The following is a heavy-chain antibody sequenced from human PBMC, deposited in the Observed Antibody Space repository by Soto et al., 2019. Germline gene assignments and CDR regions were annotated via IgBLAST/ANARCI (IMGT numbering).Heavy chain of an antibody. Sequence: QVQLQESGPGLVRPLQTLSLTCAVSGGSISSGAYYWSWIRQHPGKGLELIGYIYNSGSTYYNPSLESRVTISVDTSKNQFSLKVSSVTAADTAVYYCAREDYGMDVWGQGTTVTVSS. J-gene: IGHJ6*02. CDR2: IYNSGST. CDR1: GGSISSGAYY. V-gene: IGHV4-31*11. CDR3: AREDYGMDV.